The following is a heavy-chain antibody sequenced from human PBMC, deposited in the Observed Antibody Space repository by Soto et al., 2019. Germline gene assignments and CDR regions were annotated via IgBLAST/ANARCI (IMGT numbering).Heavy chain of an antibody. CDR3: ARETDLTFDY. V-gene: IGHV3-30-3*01. CDR2: ISYDGSNK. CDR1: GFTFSSHA. D-gene: IGHD1-1*01. J-gene: IGHJ4*02. Sequence: PGGSLRLSCAASGFTFSSHAMHWVRQAPGKGLEWVAVISYDGSNKYYADSVKGRFTISRDNSKNTLYLQMNSLRAEDTAVYYCARETDLTFDYWGQGTLVTVSS.